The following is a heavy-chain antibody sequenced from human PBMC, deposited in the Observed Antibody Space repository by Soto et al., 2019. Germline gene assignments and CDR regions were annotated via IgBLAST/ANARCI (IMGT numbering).Heavy chain of an antibody. CDR3: AKGVPVVGSTSSWFDP. J-gene: IGHJ5*02. D-gene: IGHD1-26*01. CDR2: ISGSGITT. CDR1: GCIFNNYA. V-gene: IGHV3-23*01. Sequence: GGSLRLSCAVSGCIFNNYAMNWVLQAPGKGLAWVSTISGSGITTYYADSVKGRFTISRDNSKNTLYLQMNSLRAEDTAIYYCAKGVPVVGSTSSWFDPWGQGTLVTVSS.